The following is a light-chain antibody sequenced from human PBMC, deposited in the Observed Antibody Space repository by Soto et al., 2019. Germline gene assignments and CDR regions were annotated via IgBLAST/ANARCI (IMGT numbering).Light chain of an antibody. CDR2: KAS. J-gene: IGKJ1*01. CDR1: QSISSW. Sequence: DIPMTQSPSTLSASAGDRVTITCRASQSISSWLAWYQQKPGKAPKLLIYKASSLESGVPSRFSGSGSGTGFTLTISSLQPDDFASYYCQQYNSYSWTFGQGTKVEIK. V-gene: IGKV1-5*03. CDR3: QQYNSYSWT.